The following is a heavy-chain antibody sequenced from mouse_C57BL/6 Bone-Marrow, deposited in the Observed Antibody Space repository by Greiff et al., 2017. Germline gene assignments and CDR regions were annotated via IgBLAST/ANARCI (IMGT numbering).Heavy chain of an antibody. CDR3: ARHITTVHYYAMDY. CDR2: IWSGGST. J-gene: IGHJ4*01. V-gene: IGHV2-2*01. D-gene: IGHD1-1*01. CDR1: GFSLTSYG. Sequence: QVQLKESGPGLVQPSQSLSITCTVSGFSLTSYGVHWVRQSPGKGLEWLGVIWSGGSTDYNAAFISRLSISKDNSKSQVFFKMNSLQADDTAIYYCARHITTVHYYAMDYWGQGTSVTVSS.